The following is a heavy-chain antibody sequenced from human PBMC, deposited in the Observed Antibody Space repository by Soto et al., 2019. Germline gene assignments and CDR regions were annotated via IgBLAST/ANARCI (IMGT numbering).Heavy chain of an antibody. CDR2: IIPILGIA. V-gene: IGHV1-69*02. Sequence: QVQLVQSGAEVKKPGSSVKVSCKASGGTFSSYTISWVRQAPGQGLEWMGRIIPILGIANYAQKFQGRVTITADISTSTAYMELSSLRSEDTAVYYCASTFIAAAGSFDYWGQGTLVTVSS. CDR1: GGTFSSYT. CDR3: ASTFIAAAGSFDY. J-gene: IGHJ4*02. D-gene: IGHD6-13*01.